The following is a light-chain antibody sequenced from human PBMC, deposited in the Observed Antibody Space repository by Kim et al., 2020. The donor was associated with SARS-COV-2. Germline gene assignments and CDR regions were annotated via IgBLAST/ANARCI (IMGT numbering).Light chain of an antibody. J-gene: IGLJ3*02. Sequence: GQSITIYCTGTSSDGGGDNYVSWYQHHPGKAPKLMIYDVTKRPSGVSNRFSGSKSGNTASLTISGLQAEDEANYYCNSYTSSTTWVFGGGTQLTVL. V-gene: IGLV2-14*03. CDR3: NSYTSSTTWV. CDR2: DVT. CDR1: SSDGGGDNY.